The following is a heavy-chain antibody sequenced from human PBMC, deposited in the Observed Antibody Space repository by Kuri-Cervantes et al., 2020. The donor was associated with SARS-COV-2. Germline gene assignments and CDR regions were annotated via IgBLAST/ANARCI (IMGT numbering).Heavy chain of an antibody. CDR3: ARFYTYYDFWSGYRTDDAFDI. D-gene: IGHD3-3*01. CDR2: IYPGDSDT. J-gene: IGHJ3*02. Sequence: GESLKISCKGSGYSFTSYWIGWVRQMPGKGLEWMGIIYPGDSDTRYSPSFQDQVTISADKSISTAYLQWSSLKASDTAMYYCARFYTYYDFWSGYRTDDAFDIWGQGTMVTVSS. CDR1: GYSFTSYW. V-gene: IGHV5-51*01.